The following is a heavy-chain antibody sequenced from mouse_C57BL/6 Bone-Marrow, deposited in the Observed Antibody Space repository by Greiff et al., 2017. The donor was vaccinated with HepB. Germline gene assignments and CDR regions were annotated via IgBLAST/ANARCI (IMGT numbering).Heavy chain of an antibody. V-gene: IGHV5-4*01. CDR1: GFTFRSYA. CDR2: ISDGGSYT. CDR3: ARDRDYYGSSNYAMDY. Sequence: EVHLVESGGGLVKPGGSLKLSCAASGFTFRSYAMSLVRQTPEKRLEWVATISDGGSYTYYPDNVKGRFTISRDNAKNNLYLQMSHLKSEDTAMYYCARDRDYYGSSNYAMDYWGQGTSVTVSS. J-gene: IGHJ4*01. D-gene: IGHD1-1*01.